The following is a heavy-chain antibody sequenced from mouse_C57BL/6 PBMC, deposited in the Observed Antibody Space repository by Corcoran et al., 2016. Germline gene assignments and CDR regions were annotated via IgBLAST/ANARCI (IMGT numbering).Heavy chain of an antibody. J-gene: IGHJ4*01. CDR3: ARESGYGSSYAMDY. CDR2: INPNNGGT. CDR1: GYTFTDYY. D-gene: IGHD1-1*01. V-gene: IGHV1-26*01. Sequence: EVQLQQSGPELVKPGASVKISCKASGYTFTDYYMNWVKQSHGKSLEWIGDINPNNGGTSYNQKFKGKATLTVDKSSSTAYMELRSLTSEDSAVYYCARESGYGSSYAMDYWGQGTSVTVSS.